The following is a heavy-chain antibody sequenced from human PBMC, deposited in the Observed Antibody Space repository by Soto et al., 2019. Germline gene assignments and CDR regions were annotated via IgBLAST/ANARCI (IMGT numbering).Heavy chain of an antibody. V-gene: IGHV4-4*02. Sequence: QVQLQESGPGLVKPSGTLSLTCGVFGGSMSNSNWWTWVRQPPGKGLEWIGEIYHTGSTNYNSSLMSRVTISLDKPNNQFSLKQSSVTAADTAVYYCAHRPIVGAAIWGQGTLVTVSS. CDR3: AHRPIVGAAI. CDR1: GGSMSNSNW. J-gene: IGHJ4*02. D-gene: IGHD1-26*01. CDR2: IYHTGST.